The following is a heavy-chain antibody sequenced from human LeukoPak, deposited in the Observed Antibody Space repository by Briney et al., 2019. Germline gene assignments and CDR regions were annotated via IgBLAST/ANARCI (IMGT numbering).Heavy chain of an antibody. D-gene: IGHD3-3*01. V-gene: IGHV3-23*01. CDR1: GFTFSSYA. J-gene: IGHJ1*01. CDR3: AKGATIFGVVIMEAEYFQH. Sequence: QPGGSLRLSCAASGFTFSSYAMSWVRQAPGKGLEWVSAISGSGGSTYYADSVKGRFTISRDNSKNTLYLQMNSLRAEDTAVNYCAKGATIFGVVIMEAEYFQHWGQGTLVTVSS. CDR2: ISGSGGST.